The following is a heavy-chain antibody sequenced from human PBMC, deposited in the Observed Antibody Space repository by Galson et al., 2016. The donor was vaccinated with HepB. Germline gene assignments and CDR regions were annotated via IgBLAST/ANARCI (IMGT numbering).Heavy chain of an antibody. V-gene: IGHV3-30-3*01. Sequence: SLRLSCADSGINFSSYAMHWVRQAPGKGLEWVAVISYDGSNKYYAESVKGRFTISRDNSKNPLYLQMNSLRAEDTAVYDCPRGPLTVHTYCCWFDPWGQGTLVTVSS. CDR3: PRGPLTVHTYCCWFDP. J-gene: IGHJ5*02. CDR1: GINFSSYA. D-gene: IGHD2-15*01. CDR2: ISYDGSNK.